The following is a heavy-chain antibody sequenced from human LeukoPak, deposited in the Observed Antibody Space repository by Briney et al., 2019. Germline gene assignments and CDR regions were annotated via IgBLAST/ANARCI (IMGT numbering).Heavy chain of an antibody. Sequence: PGGSLRLSCAASGFTFSSYGMHWVRRAPGKGLEWVAYIRYDGSNKYYADSVKGRFTISRDNSKNTLYLQMNSLRAEDAAVYYCAKEMGRGYDGSGYSFDYWGQGTLVTVSS. CDR3: AKEMGRGYDGSGYSFDY. D-gene: IGHD3-22*01. CDR1: GFTFSSYG. CDR2: IRYDGSNK. V-gene: IGHV3-30*02. J-gene: IGHJ4*02.